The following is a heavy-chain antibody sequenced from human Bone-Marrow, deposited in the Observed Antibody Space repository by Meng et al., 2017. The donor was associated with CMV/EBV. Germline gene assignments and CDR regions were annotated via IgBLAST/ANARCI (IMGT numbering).Heavy chain of an antibody. V-gene: IGHV1-2*02. J-gene: IGHJ2*01. Sequence: CKASGYTFPSHSIHCGPPAPVQALAWVGWLHPRSGGTHYPQQCQGRVTMTRHTSISTAYMELSRLRSDDTAVYYCASKNQLLYYFDLWGRGTLVTVSS. D-gene: IGHD2-2*02. CDR2: LHPRSGGT. CDR3: ASKNQLLYYFDL. CDR1: GYTFPSHS.